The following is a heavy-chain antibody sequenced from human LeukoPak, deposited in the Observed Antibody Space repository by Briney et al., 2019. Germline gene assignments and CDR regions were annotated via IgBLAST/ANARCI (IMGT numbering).Heavy chain of an antibody. D-gene: IGHD3-3*01. Sequence: GGSLRLSCAASGFTFSTSWMSWVRQAPGKGLEWVAVISYDGRNTDYADSVKGRFTISRDNSNNALYLQMNSLRTEDTAVYYCARCRDYNFWSGSAIDYWGQGTLVTVSS. CDR1: GFTFSTSW. V-gene: IGHV3-30*03. J-gene: IGHJ4*02. CDR3: ARCRDYNFWSGSAIDY. CDR2: ISYDGRNT.